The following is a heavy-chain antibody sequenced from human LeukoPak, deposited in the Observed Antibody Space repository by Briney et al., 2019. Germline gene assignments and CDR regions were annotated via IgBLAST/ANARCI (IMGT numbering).Heavy chain of an antibody. CDR2: IIPIFGTA. D-gene: IGHD3-9*01. Sequence: SVKVSCKASGDTFSSYAISWVRQAPGQGLEWMGGIIPIFGTANYAQKFQGRVTITADESTSTAYMELSSLRSEDTAVYYCARSYYDILTGGGFDYWGQGTLVTVSS. CDR3: ARSYYDILTGGGFDY. CDR1: GDTFSSYA. V-gene: IGHV1-69*13. J-gene: IGHJ4*02.